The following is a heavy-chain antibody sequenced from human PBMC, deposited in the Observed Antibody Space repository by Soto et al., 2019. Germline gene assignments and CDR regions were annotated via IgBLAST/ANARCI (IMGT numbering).Heavy chain of an antibody. J-gene: IGHJ3*02. CDR3: ARGTVVVVDSTDAFEI. D-gene: IGHD2-15*01. CDR1: GGSISSGDYY. Sequence: SETLSLTCTVSGGSISSGDYYWSWIRQPPGKGLEWIGYIYYSGSTYYNPSLKSRVTISVDTSKNQFSLKLSSVTAADTAVYYCARGTVVVVDSTDAFEIWGQGTMVTV. CDR2: IYYSGST. V-gene: IGHV4-30-4*01.